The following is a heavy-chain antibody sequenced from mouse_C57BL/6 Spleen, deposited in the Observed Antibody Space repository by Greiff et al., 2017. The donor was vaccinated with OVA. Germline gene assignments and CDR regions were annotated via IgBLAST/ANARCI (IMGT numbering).Heavy chain of an antibody. CDR3: ARVSSSPYYFDY. J-gene: IGHJ2*01. CDR1: GFTFSDYY. Sequence: EVMLVESEGGLVQPGSSMKLSCTASGFTFSDYYMAWVRQVPEKGLEWVANINYDGSSTYYLDSLKSRFIISRDNAKNILYLQMSSLKSEDTATYYCARVSSSPYYFDYWGQGTTLTVSS. CDR2: INYDGSST. D-gene: IGHD1-1*01. V-gene: IGHV5-16*01.